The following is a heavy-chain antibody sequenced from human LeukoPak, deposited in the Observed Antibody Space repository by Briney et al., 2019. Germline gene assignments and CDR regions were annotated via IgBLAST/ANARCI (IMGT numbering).Heavy chain of an antibody. D-gene: IGHD2-2*01. CDR3: ARTRDANAYYYYYGMDV. CDR2: IYYSGST. V-gene: IGHV4-30-4*01. Sequence: SQTLSLTWTVSGGSISSGDYYWSWIRQPPGKGLEWIGYIYYSGSTYYNPSLKSRVTISVDTSKNQFSLKLSSVTAADTAVYYCARTRDANAYYYYYGMDVWGQGTTVTVSS. CDR1: GGSISSGDYY. J-gene: IGHJ6*02.